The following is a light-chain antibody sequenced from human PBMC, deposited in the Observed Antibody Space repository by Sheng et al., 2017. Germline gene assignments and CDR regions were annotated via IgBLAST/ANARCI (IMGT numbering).Light chain of an antibody. CDR3: QQSYSTPTWT. CDR2: AAS. V-gene: IGKV1-39*01. CDR1: QGIRNY. J-gene: IGKJ1*01. Sequence: DIQLTQSPSFLSASVGDRVTITCRASQGIRNYLAWYQQKPGKAPKLLIYAASTLQGGVPSRFSGSGSGTDFTLTISSLQPEDFATYYCQQSYSTPTWTFGPGTKVDIK.